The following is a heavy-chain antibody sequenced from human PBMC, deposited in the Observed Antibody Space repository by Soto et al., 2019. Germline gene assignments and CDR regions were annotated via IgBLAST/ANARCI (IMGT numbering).Heavy chain of an antibody. CDR2: ISAYIGNT. V-gene: IGHV1-18*01. Sequence: ASVKLSCKASGYTFTSFGISWLRQAPGQRLEWMGWISAYIGNTYYAQKFQGKVTMTTDTSTNTAYMELRSLRSDDTAVYYCARGLLNYCSGGDCMGGFDIWGQGTKVTVS. J-gene: IGHJ3*02. CDR1: GYTFTSFG. D-gene: IGHD2-21*02. CDR3: ARGLLNYCSGGDCMGGFDI.